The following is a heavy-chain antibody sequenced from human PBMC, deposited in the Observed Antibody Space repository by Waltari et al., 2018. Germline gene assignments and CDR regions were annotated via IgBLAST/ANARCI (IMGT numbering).Heavy chain of an antibody. CDR2: IIPILGTA. CDR1: GGTFXSYA. D-gene: IGHD3-22*01. Sequence: QVQLVQSGAEVKKPXSSVKVSCKASGGTFXSYAXSWVRQAPGQGLEWMGGIIPILGTANHAQKXQGRVTITADESXSTXDMXLXSXRSDDTAVXXCARXQSNYYDSTGXYYDFDHXGQGTLVTVXS. J-gene: IGHJ4*02. CDR3: ARXQSNYYDSTGXYYDFDH. V-gene: IGHV1-69*01.